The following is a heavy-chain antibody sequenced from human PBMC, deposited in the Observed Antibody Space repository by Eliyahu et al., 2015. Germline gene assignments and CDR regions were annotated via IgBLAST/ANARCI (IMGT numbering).Heavy chain of an antibody. J-gene: IGHJ5*01. CDR2: ISXNGRT. Sequence: QVQPEQWGAGLVKPSETLSLICGVNGGSLSGFDWSWNRQTPEKGLXWLXEISXNGRTDYNPSLQXRVTISLNXSKSQFSLNLRSVTAADTAVYYCARKGCVGRCMTMPRGITSRGTINYFDSWGQGTLVIVSS. CDR3: ARKGCVGRCMTMPRGITSRGTINYFDS. D-gene: IGHD3-10*01. V-gene: IGHV4-34*01. CDR1: GGSLSGFD.